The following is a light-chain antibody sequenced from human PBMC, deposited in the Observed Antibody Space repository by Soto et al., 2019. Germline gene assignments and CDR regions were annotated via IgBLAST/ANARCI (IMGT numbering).Light chain of an antibody. V-gene: IGLV8-61*01. Sequence: QIVVTQEPSFSVSPGGTVTLTCGLSSGSVSTSYYPSWYQQTPGQAPRTLIYSTNTRSSGVPDRFSGSILGNKAALTITGAQADDESDYYCVLYMGSLYVFGTGTKVTVL. CDR2: STN. CDR3: VLYMGSLYV. J-gene: IGLJ1*01. CDR1: SGSVSTSYY.